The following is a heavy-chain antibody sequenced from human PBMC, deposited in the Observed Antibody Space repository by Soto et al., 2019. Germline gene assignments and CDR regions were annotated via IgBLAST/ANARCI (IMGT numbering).Heavy chain of an antibody. Sequence: GGSLRLSFAASGFTLSNFEMHWVRQSPGQGLEWVSYINTAGSTKYYAESVKGRFTISRDNARNSLFLQMNSLRAEDTAVYYCARAECSSPDCLTAYYSYGLDVWGQGSTVTVSS. CDR2: INTAGSTK. J-gene: IGHJ6*02. D-gene: IGHD3-9*01. CDR3: ARAECSSPDCLTAYYSYGLDV. CDR1: GFTLSNFE. V-gene: IGHV3-48*03.